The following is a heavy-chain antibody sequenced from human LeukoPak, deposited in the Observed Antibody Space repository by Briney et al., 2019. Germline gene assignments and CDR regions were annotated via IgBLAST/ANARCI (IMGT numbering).Heavy chain of an antibody. CDR3: ARAGYYAFDI. J-gene: IGHJ3*02. Sequence: SETLSLTCTVSGGSISSGSYYWSWIRQPAGKGLEWIGRIYTSGSTNYNPSLKSRVTISVDTSKNQFSLKLSSGTAADTAVYYCARAGYYAFDIWGQGTMVTVSS. V-gene: IGHV4-61*02. CDR2: IYTSGST. D-gene: IGHD2-21*01. CDR1: GGSISSGSYY.